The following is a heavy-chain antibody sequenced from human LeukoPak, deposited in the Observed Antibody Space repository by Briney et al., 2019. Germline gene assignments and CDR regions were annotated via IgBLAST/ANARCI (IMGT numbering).Heavy chain of an antibody. V-gene: IGHV4-39*07. CDR2: IYYSGST. Sequence: PSETLSLTCTVSSGSISNYYWSWIRQPPGKGLGWIGSIYYSGSTYYNPSLKSRVTISVDTSKNQFSLKLSSVTAADTAVYYCARHPGYSYAYVDYWGQGTLVTVSS. D-gene: IGHD5-18*01. J-gene: IGHJ4*02. CDR3: ARHPGYSYAYVDY. CDR1: SGSISNYY.